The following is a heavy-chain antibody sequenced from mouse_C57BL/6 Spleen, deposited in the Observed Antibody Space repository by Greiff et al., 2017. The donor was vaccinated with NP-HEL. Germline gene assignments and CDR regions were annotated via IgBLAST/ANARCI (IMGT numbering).Heavy chain of an antibody. J-gene: IGHJ1*03. V-gene: IGHV1-81*01. CDR2: IYPRSGNT. CDR3: ARSTTVVEGDWYFDV. CDR1: GYTFTSYG. D-gene: IGHD1-1*01. Sequence: VQLQQSGAELARPGASVKLSCKASGYTFTSYGISWVKQRTGQGLAWIGEIYPRSGNTYYNEKFKGKATMTADKSSRTAYMELRSLTSEDSAVYFCARSTTVVEGDWYFDVWGTGTTVTVSS.